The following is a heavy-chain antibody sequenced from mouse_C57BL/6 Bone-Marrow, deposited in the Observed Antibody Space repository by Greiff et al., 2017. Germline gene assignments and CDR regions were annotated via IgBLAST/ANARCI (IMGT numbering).Heavy chain of an antibody. CDR2: IDPSDSYT. J-gene: IGHJ3*01. V-gene: IGHV1-59*01. D-gene: IGHD2-14*01. CDR1: GYTFTSYW. CDR3: ARSGVLFAY. Sequence: QVQLQQSGAELVRPGTSVKLSCKASGYTFTSYWMHWVKQRPGQGLEWIGVIDPSDSYTNYNQKFKGKATLTVDTSSSTAYMQLSSLTSEDSAVYYCARSGVLFAYWGQGTLVTVSA.